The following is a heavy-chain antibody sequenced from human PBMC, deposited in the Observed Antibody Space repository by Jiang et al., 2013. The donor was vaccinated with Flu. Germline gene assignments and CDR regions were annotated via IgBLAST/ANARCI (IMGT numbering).Heavy chain of an antibody. CDR3: ARHEQWLIRLDY. V-gene: IGHV4-39*01. J-gene: IGHJ4*02. Sequence: GSGLVKPFGGPCPSPALSLVAPSILTITGAGSAQPPGKGLEWIAGIHYTGSTYYKSSLRSRVTISMDTSKNQFSLSLNSVTAADTAVYYCARHEQWLIRLDYWGQGTLVTVSS. CDR2: IHYTGST. D-gene: IGHD1/OR15-1a*01. CDR1: VAPSILTIT.